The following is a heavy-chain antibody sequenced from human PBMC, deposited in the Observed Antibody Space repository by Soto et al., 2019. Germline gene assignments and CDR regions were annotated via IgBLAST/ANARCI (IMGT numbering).Heavy chain of an antibody. Sequence: QLQLQESGPGLVKPSETLSLTCTVSGGSVSSGSYYWGWIRQPPGKGLEWIGSIYYSGNTYYNPSLKSRVTISICTSKNPFSLKLTSVTAADTAMYYCARHVGGYYYYMDVWGKGTTVTVSS. V-gene: IGHV4-39*01. CDR2: IYYSGNT. D-gene: IGHD2-15*01. J-gene: IGHJ6*03. CDR3: ARHVGGYYYYMDV. CDR1: GGSVSSGSYY.